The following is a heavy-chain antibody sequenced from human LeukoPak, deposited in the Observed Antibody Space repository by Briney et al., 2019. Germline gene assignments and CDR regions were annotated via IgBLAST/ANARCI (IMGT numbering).Heavy chain of an antibody. Sequence: PGGSLRLSCAASGFTFSSYWMHWVRQAPGKGLVWVSRINSDESDTNYADSVKGRFTISRDNSKNTLYLQMNSLRAEDTAVYYCARRRYSVYDFDYWGQGTLVTVSS. D-gene: IGHD5/OR15-5a*01. J-gene: IGHJ4*02. CDR2: INSDESDT. CDR1: GFTFSSYW. V-gene: IGHV3-74*01. CDR3: ARRRYSVYDFDY.